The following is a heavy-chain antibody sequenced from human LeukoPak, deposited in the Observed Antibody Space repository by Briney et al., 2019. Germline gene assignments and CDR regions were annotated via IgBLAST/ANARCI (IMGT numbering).Heavy chain of an antibody. Sequence: PGGSLRHSCVASGFTFSTYWLHWVRQAPGKGLVWVSHINPDGSRTTYADSVEGRFTISRDNTKNTLYLQMNSLRVEDTAVYYCAYQLLPNWGQGTLVTVSS. CDR1: GFTFSTYW. CDR3: AYQLLPN. J-gene: IGHJ4*02. CDR2: INPDGSRT. D-gene: IGHD2-2*01. V-gene: IGHV3-74*01.